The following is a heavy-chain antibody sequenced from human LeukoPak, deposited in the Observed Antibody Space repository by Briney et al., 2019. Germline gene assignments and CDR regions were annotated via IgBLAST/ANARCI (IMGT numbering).Heavy chain of an antibody. J-gene: IGHJ4*02. D-gene: IGHD3-22*01. CDR2: INPNSGVT. CDR3: ARQYDTVFAY. V-gene: IGHV1-2*02. Sequence: ASVRVSCKASGYTFSDYYMHWVRQAPGQGLEWMGWINPNSGVTNYARKFQGRVTMTRDTSISTAYMELSRVTSADKAVYYCARQYDTVFAYWGQGTLVTVSS. CDR1: GYTFSDYY.